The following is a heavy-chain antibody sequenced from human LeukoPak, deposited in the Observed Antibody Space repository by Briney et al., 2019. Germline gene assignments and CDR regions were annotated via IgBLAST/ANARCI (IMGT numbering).Heavy chain of an antibody. CDR2: HYDSGST. J-gene: IGHJ4*02. CDR3: ARHSWVNGYFDY. Sequence: SETLSLTCTISGGSITSSSYYWSWIRQAPGKGLEWIGYHYDSGSTHYNPSLKSRVTISLDTSKNQFSLNLSSVTAADTAVYYCARHSWVNGYFDYWGQGTLVTVSS. CDR1: GGSITSSSYY. V-gene: IGHV4-61*05. D-gene: IGHD2-15*01.